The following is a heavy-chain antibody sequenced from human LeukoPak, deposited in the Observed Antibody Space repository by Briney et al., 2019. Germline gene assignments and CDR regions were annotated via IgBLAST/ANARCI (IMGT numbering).Heavy chain of an antibody. J-gene: IGHJ4*02. CDR3: ATGVATAFTY. D-gene: IGHD5-18*01. CDR2: IDPNSGDT. CDR1: GYTSTAYY. Sequence: ASLKVSCKASGYTSTAYYIHWVRQAPGQGLEWMAWIDPNSGDTWSAPLFQGRVTMTRDTSITTASMELTWLSSDDTAVYYCATGVATAFTYWGQGTLLTVSS. V-gene: IGHV1-2*02.